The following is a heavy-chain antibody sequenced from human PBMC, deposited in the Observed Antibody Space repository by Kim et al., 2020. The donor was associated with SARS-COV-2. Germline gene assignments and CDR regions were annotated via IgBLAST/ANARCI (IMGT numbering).Heavy chain of an antibody. CDR2: ISGSGGST. J-gene: IGHJ4*02. CDR1: GFTFSSYA. Sequence: GGSLRLSCAASGFTFSSYAMSWVRQAPGKGLEWVSAISGSGGSTYYADSVKGRFTISRDNSKNTLYLQMNSLRAEDTAVYYCAKGAHCSGGSCYSSWDYWGQGTLVTVSS. D-gene: IGHD2-15*01. V-gene: IGHV3-23*01. CDR3: AKGAHCSGGSCYSSWDY.